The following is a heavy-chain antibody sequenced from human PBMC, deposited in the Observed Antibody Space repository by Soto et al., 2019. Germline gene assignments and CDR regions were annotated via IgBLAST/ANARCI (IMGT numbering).Heavy chain of an antibody. V-gene: IGHV1-3*01. CDR2: INAGNGNT. D-gene: IGHD3-22*01. J-gene: IGHJ4*02. CDR1: GYTFTSYA. Sequence: ASVKVSCKASGYTFTSYAMHWVRQAPRQRLEWMGWINAGNGNTKYSQKFQRRGTIPRDTSAGTAYMELSSLRSEDTAVYYCARPDYYDSSRYLSPFDFWGTAALVTVSS. CDR3: ARPDYYDSSRYLSPFDF.